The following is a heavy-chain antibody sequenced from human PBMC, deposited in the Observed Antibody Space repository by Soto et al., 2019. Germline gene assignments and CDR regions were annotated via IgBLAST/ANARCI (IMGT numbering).Heavy chain of an antibody. CDR3: ARDRDDYGSGNYYNRIDF. J-gene: IGHJ4*02. V-gene: IGHV1-69*13. CDR1: GYTFTGYY. CDR2: IIPLFGTP. D-gene: IGHD3-10*01. Sequence: SVKVSCKASGYTFTGYYIHWVRQAPGQGLEWMGGIIPLFGTPNYAQRFQGRVTITADESTSTAYMELSRLRSEDTAVYYCARDRDDYGSGNYYNRIDFWGQGTLVTVSS.